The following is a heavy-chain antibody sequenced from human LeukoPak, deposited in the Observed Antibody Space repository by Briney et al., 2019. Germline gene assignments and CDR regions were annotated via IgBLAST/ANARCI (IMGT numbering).Heavy chain of an antibody. CDR3: ARAKKSPGFDP. CDR2: IYYSGST. Sequence: PSETLSLTCTVSGGSISSHYWSWIRQPPGKGLEWIGYIYYSGSTNYNPSLKSRVTISVDTSKNQFSLKLSSVTAADTAVYYCARAKKSPGFDPWGQGTLVTVSS. J-gene: IGHJ5*02. V-gene: IGHV4-59*11. CDR1: GGSISSHY.